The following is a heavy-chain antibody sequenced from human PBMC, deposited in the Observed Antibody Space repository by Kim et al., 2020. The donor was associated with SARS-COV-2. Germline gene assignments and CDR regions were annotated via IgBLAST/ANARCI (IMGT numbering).Heavy chain of an antibody. CDR2: ISSSSSYI. CDR1: GFTFSSYS. V-gene: IGHV3-21*01. D-gene: IGHD6-6*01. J-gene: IGHJ6*02. Sequence: GGSLRLSCAASGFTFSSYSMNWVRQAPGKGLEWVSSISSSSSYIYYADSVKGRFTISRDNAKNSLYLQMNSLRAEDTAVYYCARVPLGIAARLGPPGMDVWGQGTTVTVSS. CDR3: ARVPLGIAARLGPPGMDV.